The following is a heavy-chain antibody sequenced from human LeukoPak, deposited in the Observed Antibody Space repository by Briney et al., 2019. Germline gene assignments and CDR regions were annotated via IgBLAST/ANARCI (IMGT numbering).Heavy chain of an antibody. V-gene: IGHV4-61*10. D-gene: IGHD2-2*01. Sequence: SETLSLTCTVSGGSVSIGSYYWSWIRQPAGKGLEWIGRIYVSGSTDYNPSLKSRVTILKDMSKNQFSLNLSSVTAADTAVYYCARGLYCSSTSCPGGEYFQHWGQGTLVTVSS. CDR2: IYVSGST. J-gene: IGHJ1*01. CDR1: GGSVSIGSYY. CDR3: ARGLYCSSTSCPGGEYFQH.